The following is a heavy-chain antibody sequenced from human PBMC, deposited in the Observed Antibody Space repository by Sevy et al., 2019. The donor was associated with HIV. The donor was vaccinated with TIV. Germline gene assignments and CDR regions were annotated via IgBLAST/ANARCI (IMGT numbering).Heavy chain of an antibody. Sequence: GGSLRLSCAASGFTFSSYAMSWVRQAPGKGLEWISSISSSGTTIYYGDSVEGRFTISRDNPKNSLYLQMNSLRAEDTAFYYCARKGGPYDIGFDPWGQGTLVTVSS. CDR2: ISSSGTTI. CDR1: GFTFSSYA. V-gene: IGHV3-48*03. D-gene: IGHD3-22*01. J-gene: IGHJ5*02. CDR3: ARKGGPYDIGFDP.